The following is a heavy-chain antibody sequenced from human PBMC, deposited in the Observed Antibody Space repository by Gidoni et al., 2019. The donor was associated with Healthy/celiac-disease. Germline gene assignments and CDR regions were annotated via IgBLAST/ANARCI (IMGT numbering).Heavy chain of an antibody. Sequence: QVQLQESGPGLVKPSETLSLTCTVSGGSISSSSWRWIRQPAGKGLEWIGRIYTSGSTNYNPSLKSRVTMSVDTSKNQFSLKLSSVTAADTAVYYCARELVHCSSTSCYNDLNWFDPWGQGTLVTVSS. V-gene: IGHV4-4*07. D-gene: IGHD2-2*02. CDR2: IYTSGST. CDR3: ARELVHCSSTSCYNDLNWFDP. J-gene: IGHJ5*02. CDR1: GGSISSSS.